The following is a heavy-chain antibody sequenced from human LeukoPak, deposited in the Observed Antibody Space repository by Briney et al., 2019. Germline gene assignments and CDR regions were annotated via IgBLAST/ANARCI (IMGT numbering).Heavy chain of an antibody. CDR2: ISAYNGNR. CDR1: GYTFTSYG. D-gene: IGHD3-10*01. V-gene: IGHV1-18*01. J-gene: IGHJ4*02. CDR3: AREHTARAGSGSYYLFDY. Sequence: ASVKVSCKSSGYTFTSYGISLVRQAPGQGLEWMGWISAYNGNRNYAQKLQGRVTMTTDTSTSTASMELRNLRSDGTAVYYCAREHTARAGSGSYYLFDYWGQGTLVTVSS.